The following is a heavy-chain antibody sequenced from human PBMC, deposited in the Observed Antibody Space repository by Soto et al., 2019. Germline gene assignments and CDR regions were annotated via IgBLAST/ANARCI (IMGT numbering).Heavy chain of an antibody. Sequence: LSCAASGFTFSSYGMHWVRQAPGKGLEWVAVISYDGSNKYYAGSVKGRFSISRDNAKNSLYLQINSLRDEDTAIYYCARSGDNYNVLDYWGQGTPVTVPQ. V-gene: IGHV3-30*03. CDR2: ISYDGSNK. D-gene: IGHD3-10*02. J-gene: IGHJ4*02. CDR3: ARSGDNYNVLDY. CDR1: GFTFSSYG.